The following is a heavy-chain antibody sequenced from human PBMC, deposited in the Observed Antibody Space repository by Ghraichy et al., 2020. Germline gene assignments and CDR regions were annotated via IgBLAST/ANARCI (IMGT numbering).Heavy chain of an antibody. J-gene: IGHJ6*02. CDR3: ARPKYSSTYDL. V-gene: IGHV4-39*01. CDR1: GGSLSSTYFY. CDR2: IYYGGST. D-gene: IGHD6-6*01. Sequence: SETLSLTCTVSGGSLSSTYFYWGWIRQSPGKGLEWIGSIYYGGSTYYNPSLESRVIISVDTSINQFSLKLSSVTAADTGVYYCARPKYSSTYDLWGQGTTVVVS.